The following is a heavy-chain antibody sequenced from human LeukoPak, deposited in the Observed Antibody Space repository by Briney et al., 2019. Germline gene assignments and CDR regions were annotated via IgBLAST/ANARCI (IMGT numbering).Heavy chain of an antibody. CDR1: GFTFSSYE. J-gene: IGHJ4*02. D-gene: IGHD3-22*01. V-gene: IGHV3-48*03. CDR3: ARVKYYYDSSGYYEYYFDY. CDR2: ISSSGSTT. Sequence: SGGSLRLSCAASGFTFSSYEMNWVRQAPGKGLEWVSYISSSGSTTYYADSVKGRFTISRDNAKNSLYLQMNSLRAEDTAVYFCARVKYYYDSSGYYEYYFDYWGQGTLVTVSS.